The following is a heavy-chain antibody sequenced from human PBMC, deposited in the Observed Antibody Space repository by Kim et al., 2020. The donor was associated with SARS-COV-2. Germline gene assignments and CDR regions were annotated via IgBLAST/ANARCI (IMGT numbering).Heavy chain of an antibody. CDR3: ARQDRYNWNDGGWFDP. Sequence: GESLKISCKGSGYSFTSYWIGWVRQMPGKGLEWMGIINPGDSDTRYSPSFQGQVTISADKSISTAYLQWSSLKASDTAMYYCARQDRYNWNDGGWFDPWGQGTLVTVSS. CDR1: GYSFTSYW. J-gene: IGHJ5*02. V-gene: IGHV5-51*01. CDR2: INPGDSDT. D-gene: IGHD1-1*01.